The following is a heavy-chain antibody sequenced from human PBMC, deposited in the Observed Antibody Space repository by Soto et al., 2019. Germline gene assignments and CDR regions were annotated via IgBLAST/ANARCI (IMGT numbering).Heavy chain of an antibody. CDR2: IYPGDSDT. Sequence: GESLKIXCKGSGYSFTSYWIGWVRQMPGKGLEWMGIIYPGDSDTRYSPSFQGQVTISADKSISTAYLQWSSLKASDTAMYYCARVVPGPRYYYYYYYMDVWGKGTTVTVSS. CDR1: GYSFTSYW. J-gene: IGHJ6*03. D-gene: IGHD2-2*01. V-gene: IGHV5-51*01. CDR3: ARVVPGPRYYYYYYYMDV.